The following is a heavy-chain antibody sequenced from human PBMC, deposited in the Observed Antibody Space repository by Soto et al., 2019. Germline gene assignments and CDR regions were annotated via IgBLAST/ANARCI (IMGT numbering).Heavy chain of an antibody. CDR2: ISGRATDT. Sequence: PGGTLRLSCAASGFTFSDYYMSWVRQAPGKGLEWISYISGRATDTRYADSVKGRFTISRDNVNKSVFLQMNSLTAEDAAVYYCARVRVGATYHFDYRGQRSPVTGSS. J-gene: IGHJ4*01. CDR3: ARVRVGATYHFDY. CDR1: GFTFSDYY. D-gene: IGHD1-26*01. V-gene: IGHV3-11*06.